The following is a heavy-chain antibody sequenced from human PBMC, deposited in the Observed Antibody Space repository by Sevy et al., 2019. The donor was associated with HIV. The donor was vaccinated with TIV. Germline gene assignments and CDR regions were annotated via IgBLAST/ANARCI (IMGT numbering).Heavy chain of an antibody. Sequence: SETLSLTCSVSGGSISSSTYYWGWIRQPPGRGLEWIGSVYFTGRTYYNPSLKSRFTISVDTYKNQFSLKVNSVTAAATVVYYCAGLGVLRFFDWSSLNYFDYWGQGTLVTVSS. J-gene: IGHJ4*02. D-gene: IGHD3-9*01. CDR2: VYFTGRT. CDR1: GGSISSSTYY. CDR3: AGLGVLRFFDWSSLNYFDY. V-gene: IGHV4-39*01.